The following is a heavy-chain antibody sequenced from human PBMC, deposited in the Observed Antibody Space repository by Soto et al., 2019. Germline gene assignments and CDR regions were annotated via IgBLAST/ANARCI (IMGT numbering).Heavy chain of an antibody. D-gene: IGHD3-10*01. J-gene: IGHJ4*02. CDR3: ARDRITKYTPDLDY. Sequence: NPGGSLRLSCAASGFTFSDYYMSWIRQAPGKGLEWVSYISSSGTTIYYADSVKGRFTISRDNAKNSLYLQMNSLRAEDTAVYYCARDRITKYTPDLDYWGQGTLVTVSS. CDR2: ISSSGTTI. CDR1: GFTFSDYY. V-gene: IGHV3-11*01.